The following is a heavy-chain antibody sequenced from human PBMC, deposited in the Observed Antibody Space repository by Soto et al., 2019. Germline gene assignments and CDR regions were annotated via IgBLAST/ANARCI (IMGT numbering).Heavy chain of an antibody. D-gene: IGHD5-12*01. CDR2: IIPIFGTA. V-gene: IGHV1-69*01. Sequence: QVQLVQSGAEVKKPGSSVKVSCKASGGTFSSYAISWVRQAPGQGLEWMGGIIPIFGTANYAQKFQGRVTITADESTRTAYMELSSLRSEDTAVYYCARVLLGAGDIVATRGDYWGQGTLVTVSS. J-gene: IGHJ4*02. CDR1: GGTFSSYA. CDR3: ARVLLGAGDIVATRGDY.